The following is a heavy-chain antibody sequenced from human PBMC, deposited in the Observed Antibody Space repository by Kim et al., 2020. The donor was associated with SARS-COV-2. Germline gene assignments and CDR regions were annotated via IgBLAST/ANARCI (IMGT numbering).Heavy chain of an antibody. CDR2: IDPSDSYT. CDR3: ARRGGGSSYYFDY. CDR1: GYSFTSYW. J-gene: IGHJ4*02. D-gene: IGHD5-18*01. V-gene: IGHV5-10-1*01. Sequence: GESLKISCKGSGYSFTSYWISWVRQMPGKGLEWMGRIDPSDSYTNYSPSFQGHVTISADKSISTAYLQWSSLKASDTAMYYCARRGGGSSYYFDYWGQGTLVTVSS.